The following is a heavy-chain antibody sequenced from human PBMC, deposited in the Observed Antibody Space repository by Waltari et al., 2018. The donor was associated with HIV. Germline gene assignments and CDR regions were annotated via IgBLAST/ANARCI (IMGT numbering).Heavy chain of an antibody. Sequence: VQLKQWGAGLLKPSETLSLTCAAYGGSFSGSFWSWIRQSPGEGLEWIGEMNYSGNTKYNPSLKSRVSMSVDTSLNQVSLKLSSVTAADTAVYYCASLHITTSGTEFDFWGQGTVVTVSS. V-gene: IGHV4-34*02. CDR3: ASLHITTSGTEFDF. J-gene: IGHJ4*02. CDR2: MNYSGNT. CDR1: GGSFSGSF. D-gene: IGHD1-1*01.